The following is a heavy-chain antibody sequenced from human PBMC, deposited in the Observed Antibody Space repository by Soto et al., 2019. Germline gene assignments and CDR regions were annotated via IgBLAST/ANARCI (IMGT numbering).Heavy chain of an antibody. CDR2: INFDGTTT. CDR3: ARGGFRQWLLDY. D-gene: IGHD5-12*01. Sequence: PGGSLRLSCAASGFTFNSYWIHWVRQAPGKGLVWVSRINFDGTTTNYADSVKGRFTISRDNAKNTLYLQMSSLRDEDTAVYYCARGGFRQWLLDYWGQGSLVTVS. V-gene: IGHV3-74*01. J-gene: IGHJ4*02. CDR1: GFTFNSYW.